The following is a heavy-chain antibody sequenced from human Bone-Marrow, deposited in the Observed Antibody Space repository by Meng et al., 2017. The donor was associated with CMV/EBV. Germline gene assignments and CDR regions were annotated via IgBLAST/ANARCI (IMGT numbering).Heavy chain of an antibody. CDR3: ARDLRAAAFDY. CDR1: GFTFSSYA. V-gene: IGHV3-66*02. Sequence: LSLTCAASGFTFSSYAMSWVRQAPGKGLEWVSVIYSGGSTYYADSVKGRFTISRDNSKNTLYLQMNSLRAEDTAVYYCARDLRAAAFDYWGQGTLVTVSS. D-gene: IGHD6-13*01. J-gene: IGHJ4*02. CDR2: IYSGGST.